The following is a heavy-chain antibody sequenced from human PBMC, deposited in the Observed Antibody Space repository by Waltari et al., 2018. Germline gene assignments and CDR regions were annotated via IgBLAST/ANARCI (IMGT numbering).Heavy chain of an antibody. CDR3: ARHGGRGAAAVVYWFDP. D-gene: IGHD6-13*01. Sequence: EVQLVQSGAEVKKPGESLKISCKGSGYSFTSYWIGWVRQMPGKGLEWMGILYPGDSDTRYGPSSQGQVTISADNSISTAYLQWSSLKASDTAMYYCARHGGRGAAAVVYWFDPWGQGTLVTVSS. CDR1: GYSFTSYW. CDR2: LYPGDSDT. J-gene: IGHJ5*02. V-gene: IGHV5-51*01.